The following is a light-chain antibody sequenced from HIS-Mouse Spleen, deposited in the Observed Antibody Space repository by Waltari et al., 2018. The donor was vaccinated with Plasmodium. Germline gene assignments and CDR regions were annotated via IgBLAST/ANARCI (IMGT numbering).Light chain of an antibody. CDR2: WAS. J-gene: IGKJ2*01. Sequence: DIVMTQSPDSLAVSLGERATINCKSSQSVLYSSNNNDYLTWYQQKPGQPPKLLIYWASTRESVVPDRFSGSGSGTDFTLTISSLQAEDVAVYYCQKYYSTPYTFGQGTKLEIK. V-gene: IGKV4-1*01. CDR3: QKYYSTPYT. CDR1: QSVLYSSNNNDY.